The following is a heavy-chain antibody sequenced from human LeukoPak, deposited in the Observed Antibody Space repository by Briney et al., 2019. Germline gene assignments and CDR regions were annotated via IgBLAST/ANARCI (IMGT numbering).Heavy chain of an antibody. J-gene: IGHJ4*02. CDR3: AKDRNWYSSSSDY. CDR1: GFTFSGHA. V-gene: IGHV3-23*01. D-gene: IGHD6-13*01. Sequence: GGSLRLSCTASGFTFSGHAMNWVRQAPGKGLEWVSVISGNGNNIYYADSVKGRFTISRDNSKNTLYLQMNSLRAEDTAVYYCAKDRNWYSSSSDYWGQGTLVTVSS. CDR2: ISGNGNNI.